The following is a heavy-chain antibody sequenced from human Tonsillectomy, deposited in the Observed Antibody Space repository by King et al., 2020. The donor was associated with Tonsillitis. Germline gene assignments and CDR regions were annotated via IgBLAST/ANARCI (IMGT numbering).Heavy chain of an antibody. CDR3: AGRMAVTGTIWFDP. V-gene: IGHV4-59*08. D-gene: IGHD6-19*01. Sequence: QLQESGPGLVKPSETLSLTCTVSGVSISSYYWSWIRQPPGKGLEWVGNIYYRGSTNYNPSLKSRVTISVDTSKNQFSLKLRSVTAADTAVYYCAGRMAVTGTIWFDPWGQGTLVTVSP. CDR1: GVSISSYY. J-gene: IGHJ5*02. CDR2: IYYRGST.